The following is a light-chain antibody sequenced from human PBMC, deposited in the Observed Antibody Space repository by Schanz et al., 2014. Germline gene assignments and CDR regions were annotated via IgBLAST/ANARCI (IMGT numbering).Light chain of an antibody. V-gene: IGKV1-17*03. CDR1: QGISNH. CDR3: QQADSSPPMFT. J-gene: IGKJ3*01. Sequence: DIQMTQSPSAMSASVGDRVTITCRASQGISNHLAWFQQKPGKVPKRLIYAASTLQSGVPSRFSGSGSGTDFTLTISSLQPEDFATYYCQQADSSPPMFTFGPGTKVDIK. CDR2: AAS.